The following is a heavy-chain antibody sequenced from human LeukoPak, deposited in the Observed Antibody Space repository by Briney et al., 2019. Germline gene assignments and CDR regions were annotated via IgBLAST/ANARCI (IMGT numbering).Heavy chain of an antibody. CDR1: GFTFSSYA. D-gene: IGHD2-15*01. J-gene: IGHJ6*02. CDR3: ARGVVVVAATPYYYYGMDV. Sequence: GSLRLSCAASGFTFSSYAMSWVRQAPGKGLEWIGEINHSGSTNYNPSLKSRVTISVDTSKNQFSLKLSSVTAADTAVYYCARGVVVVAATPYYYYGMDVWGQGTTVTVSS. V-gene: IGHV4-34*01. CDR2: INHSGST.